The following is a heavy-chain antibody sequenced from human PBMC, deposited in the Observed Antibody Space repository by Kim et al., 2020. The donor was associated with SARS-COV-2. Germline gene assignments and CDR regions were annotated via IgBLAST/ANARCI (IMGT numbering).Heavy chain of an antibody. Sequence: TKYSQKFQGRVAITRDTSASTAYMELSSLRSEDTAVYYCARPLGFYGMDAWGQGTTVTVSS. J-gene: IGHJ6*02. V-gene: IGHV1-3*01. CDR2: T. CDR3: ARPLGFYGMDA.